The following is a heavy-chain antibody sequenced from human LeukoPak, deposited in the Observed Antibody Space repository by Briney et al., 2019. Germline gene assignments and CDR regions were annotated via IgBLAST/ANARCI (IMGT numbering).Heavy chain of an antibody. CDR3: ARGMGGYRYDY. V-gene: IGHV5-51*01. Sequence: GESLKISCKGSGFSFTSYWMAWVRQMPGKGLEWMGIINPGDSDTRYSPSFQGQVIISADKSISTAYLHWSGLKTSDTAMYYCARGMGGYRYDYWGQGTLVTVSS. CDR1: GFSFTSYW. CDR2: INPGDSDT. J-gene: IGHJ4*02. D-gene: IGHD6-25*01.